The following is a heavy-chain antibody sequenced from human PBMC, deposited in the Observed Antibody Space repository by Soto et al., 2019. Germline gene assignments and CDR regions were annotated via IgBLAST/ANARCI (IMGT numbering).Heavy chain of an antibody. V-gene: IGHV4-34*01. CDR3: ARAYSRSSPFHPSYYMDV. D-gene: IGHD6-6*01. Sequence: SETLSLTCAVYGGSFSDYYWLWSWIRQPPGKGLEWIGEIDHRGKTNYNPSLKSRVTISVDTSKNQFSLKLDSVTAADTALYYCARAYSRSSPFHPSYYMDVWAKGTTVTVS. J-gene: IGHJ6*03. CDR2: IDHRGKT. CDR1: GGSFSDYY.